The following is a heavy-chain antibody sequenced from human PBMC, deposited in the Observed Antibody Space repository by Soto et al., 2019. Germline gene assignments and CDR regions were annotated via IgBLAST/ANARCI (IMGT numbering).Heavy chain of an antibody. J-gene: IGHJ6*02. CDR1: GFTFSTYG. CDR2: ISYDGTNR. V-gene: IGHV3-30*18. D-gene: IGHD3-3*01. CDR3: AKDQSGYDHYAMDV. Sequence: QVQLVESGGGVVQPGRSLRLSCAASGFTFSTYGMHWVRQAPGKGLEWVAVISYDGTNRNHADSVKGRFTISRDNSKNTLHLQMSSLRAEDTAVYYCAKDQSGYDHYAMDVWCQGTAVTVSS.